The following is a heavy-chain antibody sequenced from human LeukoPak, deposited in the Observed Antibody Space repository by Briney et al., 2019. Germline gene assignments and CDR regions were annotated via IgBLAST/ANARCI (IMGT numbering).Heavy chain of an antibody. Sequence: GASVKVSCKASGYVFIGYYMNWMRQAPGQGLEWMGWINTNCGGTRYAQKFQGRVTITRDTSTSTVYMELSRLRSDDTAVYYCARDRSYCSGGSCYGGFDYWGLGTLVTASS. V-gene: IGHV1-2*02. CDR1: GYVFIGYY. CDR2: INTNCGGT. J-gene: IGHJ4*02. CDR3: ARDRSYCSGGSCYGGFDY. D-gene: IGHD2-15*01.